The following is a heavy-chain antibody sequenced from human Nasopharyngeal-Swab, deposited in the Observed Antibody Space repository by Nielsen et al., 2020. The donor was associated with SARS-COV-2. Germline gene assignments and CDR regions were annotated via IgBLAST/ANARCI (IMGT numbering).Heavy chain of an antibody. D-gene: IGHD4-17*01. Sequence: WVRQAPGQGPGWMGIINPSGGRTSYAQKFQGRVTMTRDTSTSTVYMELSSLRSEDTAVYYCARDLGYGDYGGGFDYWGQGTLVTVSS. V-gene: IGHV1-46*01. CDR3: ARDLGYGDYGGGFDY. CDR2: INPSGGRT. J-gene: IGHJ4*02.